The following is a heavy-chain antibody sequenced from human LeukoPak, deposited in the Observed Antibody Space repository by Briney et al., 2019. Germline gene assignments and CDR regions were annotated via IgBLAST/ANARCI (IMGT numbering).Heavy chain of an antibody. CDR1: GFTFSNYG. CDR2: IRSDGSNQ. V-gene: IGHV3-30*02. D-gene: IGHD4-17*01. Sequence: GGSLRLSCAASGFTFSNYGMHWVRQAPGKGLGWVAFIRSDGSNQYYADSVKGRVTISRDNSKNTLYLQMNSLRAEDTAVYYCAKATTVTTPYWFDPWGQGTLVTVSS. J-gene: IGHJ5*02. CDR3: AKATTVTTPYWFDP.